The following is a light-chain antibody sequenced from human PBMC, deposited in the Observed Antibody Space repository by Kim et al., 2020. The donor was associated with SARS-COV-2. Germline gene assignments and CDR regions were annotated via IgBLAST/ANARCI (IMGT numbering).Light chain of an antibody. CDR2: GAS. CDR1: QSISTN. V-gene: IGKV3-15*01. J-gene: IGKJ2*01. CDR3: QQCDDWPYT. Sequence: SLSPGERAPLSCGASQSISTNLAWYQQKPGQAPRLLISGASARATGIPARFGGSGSGTEFTLTISSLQSEDFAVYYCQQCDDWPYTFGQGTKLEI.